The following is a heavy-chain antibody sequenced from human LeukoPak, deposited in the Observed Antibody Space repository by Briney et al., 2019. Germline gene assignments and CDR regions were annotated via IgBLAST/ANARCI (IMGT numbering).Heavy chain of an antibody. D-gene: IGHD3-22*01. V-gene: IGHV1-46*01. CDR3: ARAIVVVHYYYYGMDV. Sequence: ASVKVSCKASGYTFTSYGISWVRQAPGQGLEWMGIINPSGGSTSYAQKFQGRVTMTRDTSTSTVYMELSSLRSEDTAVYYCARAIVVVHYYYYGMDVWGQGTTVTVSS. CDR2: INPSGGST. CDR1: GYTFTSYG. J-gene: IGHJ6*02.